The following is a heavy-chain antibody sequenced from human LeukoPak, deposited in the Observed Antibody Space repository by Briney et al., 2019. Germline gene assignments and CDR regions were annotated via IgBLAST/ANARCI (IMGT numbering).Heavy chain of an antibody. Sequence: SETLSLTCAVYGGSFSGYYWSWIRQPPGKGLEWIGEINHSGSTNYNPSLKSRVTISVDTSKNQFSLKLSSVTAADTAVYYCARSEGNTAMVSLDYWGQGTLVTVSS. CDR1: GGSFSGYY. D-gene: IGHD5-18*01. J-gene: IGHJ4*02. CDR2: INHSGST. V-gene: IGHV4-34*01. CDR3: ARSEGNTAMVSLDY.